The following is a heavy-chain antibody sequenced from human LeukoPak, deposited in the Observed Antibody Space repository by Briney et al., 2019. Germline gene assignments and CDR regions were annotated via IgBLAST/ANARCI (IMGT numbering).Heavy chain of an antibody. CDR2: IRYDGSNK. Sequence: GGSLRLSCAASGFTFSSYGMHWVRQAPGKGLEWVAFIRYDGSNKYYADSVKGRFTISRDNSKNTLYLQMNSLRAEGTAVYYCAKDGEMATMIAFDYWGQGTLVTVSS. CDR3: AKDGEMATMIAFDY. CDR1: GFTFSSYG. D-gene: IGHD5-24*01. J-gene: IGHJ4*02. V-gene: IGHV3-30*02.